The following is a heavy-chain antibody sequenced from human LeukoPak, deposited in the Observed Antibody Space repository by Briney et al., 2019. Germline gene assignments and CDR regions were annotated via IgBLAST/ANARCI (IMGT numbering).Heavy chain of an antibody. Sequence: GGSLRLSCAASGFTFSDYYMSWIRQTPGKGLEWVSYISSSGSTIYYADSVKGRFTISRDNAKNSLYLQMNSLRAEDTAVYYCAREAQYDFYAFDIWGQGTMVTVSS. V-gene: IGHV3-11*04. J-gene: IGHJ3*02. CDR3: AREAQYDFYAFDI. D-gene: IGHD3-3*01. CDR2: ISSSGSTI. CDR1: GFTFSDYY.